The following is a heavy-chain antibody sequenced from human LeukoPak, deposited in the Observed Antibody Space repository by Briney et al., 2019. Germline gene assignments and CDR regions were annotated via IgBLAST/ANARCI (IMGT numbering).Heavy chain of an antibody. D-gene: IGHD3-3*01. J-gene: IGHJ6*02. V-gene: IGHV1-18*01. Sequence: ASVTVSCTASGYTFTSYGISWVRQAPGQGLEWMGWISAYNGNTNYAQKLQGRVTMTTDTSTGTAYMELRSLRSDDTAVYYCARVYYDFWSGYSHEYGMDVWGQGTTVTVPS. CDR1: GYTFTSYG. CDR2: ISAYNGNT. CDR3: ARVYYDFWSGYSHEYGMDV.